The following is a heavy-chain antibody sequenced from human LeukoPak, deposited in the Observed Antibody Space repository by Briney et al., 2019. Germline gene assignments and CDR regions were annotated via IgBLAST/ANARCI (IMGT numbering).Heavy chain of an antibody. CDR2: INPSGGST. V-gene: IGHV1-46*01. CDR1: GYTFTSYY. Sequence: PGASVKVSCKASGYTFTSYYMHWVRQAPGQGLEWMGIINPSGGSTSYAQKFQGRVTMTRDTSTSTVYMELSSLRSEDTAVYYCARGRTRYYDSSGYYRNAAFDIWGQGTMVTVSS. J-gene: IGHJ3*02. D-gene: IGHD3-22*01. CDR3: ARGRTRYYDSSGYYRNAAFDI.